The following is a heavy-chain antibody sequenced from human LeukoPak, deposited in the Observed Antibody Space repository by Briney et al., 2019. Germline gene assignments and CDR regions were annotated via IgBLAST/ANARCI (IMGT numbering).Heavy chain of an antibody. CDR3: ARDSPTGGYNSRDSPYFYGLDV. Sequence: SGTLSLTCTVSGGSVTNFYWSWIRQPAGKGLGWIGRTSDTGITNYNPSLERRVTLSADTSKNQFFLKVTAVTAADTAVYYCARDSPTGGYNSRDSPYFYGLDVWGQGTTVTVSS. CDR1: GGSVTNFY. J-gene: IGHJ6*02. D-gene: IGHD2-8*02. V-gene: IGHV4-4*07. CDR2: TSDTGIT.